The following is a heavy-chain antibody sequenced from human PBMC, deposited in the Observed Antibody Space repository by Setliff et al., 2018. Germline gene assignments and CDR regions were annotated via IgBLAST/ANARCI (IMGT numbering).Heavy chain of an antibody. D-gene: IGHD5-18*01. J-gene: IGHJ6*03. CDR1: GYTLSHYY. CDR3: AREGVDTRSSTDYRYYMDV. Sequence: ASVKVSCKASGYTLSHYYMHWVRQAPGQGLEWMGLIDPSGENTNYAQKFQDRVTIITDESTSTAYMELSSLRTEDTAVYYCAREGVDTRSSTDYRYYMDVWGKGTTVTVSS. CDR2: IDPSGENT. V-gene: IGHV1-46*01.